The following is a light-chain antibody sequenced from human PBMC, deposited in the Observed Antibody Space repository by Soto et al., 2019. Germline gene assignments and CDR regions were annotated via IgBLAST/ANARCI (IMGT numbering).Light chain of an antibody. J-gene: IGLJ1*01. V-gene: IGLV2-14*01. Sequence: QSALTQPASVSGSPGQSITISCTGTSSDVGGYNYVSWYQHHPGKAPKLMIYEDSNRPSGISNRFSGPKSGNTASLTISGLQAEDEADYYCSSYTSSNTFVFGTGTKVTVL. CDR2: EDS. CDR3: SSYTSSNTFV. CDR1: SSDVGGYNY.